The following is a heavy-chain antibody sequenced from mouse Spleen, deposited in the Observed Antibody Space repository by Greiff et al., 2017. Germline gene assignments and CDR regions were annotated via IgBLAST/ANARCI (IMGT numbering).Heavy chain of an antibody. D-gene: IGHD2-3*01. J-gene: IGHJ4*01. CDR3: ARGDDGYAMDY. Sequence: VKLVESGAELVRPGASVKLSCKASGYTFTDYYINWVKQRPGQGLEWIARIYPGSGNTYYNEKFKGKATLTAEKSSSTAYMQLSSLTSEDSAVYFCARGDDGYAMDYWGQGTSVTVSS. CDR2: IYPGSGNT. CDR1: GYTFTDYY. V-gene: IGHV1-76*01.